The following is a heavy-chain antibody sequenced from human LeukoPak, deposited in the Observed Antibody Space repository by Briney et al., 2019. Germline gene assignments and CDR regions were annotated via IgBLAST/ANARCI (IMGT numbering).Heavy chain of an antibody. CDR1: GYTFTNYG. J-gene: IGHJ4*02. Sequence: ASVKVSCKASGYTFTNYGISWVRQAPGQGLEWMGWISTYNENTNYAQKLQGRVTMTTDTSTSTAYMELRSLRSGDTAVYYCARLPKYSRPLDYWGQGTLVTVSS. CDR3: ARLPKYSRPLDY. D-gene: IGHD6-6*01. V-gene: IGHV1-18*01. CDR2: ISTYNENT.